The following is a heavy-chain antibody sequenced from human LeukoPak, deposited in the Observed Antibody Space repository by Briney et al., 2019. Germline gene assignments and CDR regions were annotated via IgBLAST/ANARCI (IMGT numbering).Heavy chain of an antibody. J-gene: IGHJ6*03. CDR1: GGSISSYY. CDR2: IYYSGST. D-gene: IGHD3-10*01. V-gene: IGHV4-59*01. CDR3: ARAPYGSATNNYFMDV. Sequence: SETLSLTCTVSGGSISSYYWSWIRQPPGKGLEWIGYIYYSGSTNYNPSLKSRVTISVDTSKNQFSLKLSSVTAADTAVYYCARAPYGSATNNYFMDVWGKGTTVTVSS.